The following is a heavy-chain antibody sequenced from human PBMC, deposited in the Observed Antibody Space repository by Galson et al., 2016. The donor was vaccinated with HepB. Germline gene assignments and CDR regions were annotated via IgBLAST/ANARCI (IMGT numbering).Heavy chain of an antibody. D-gene: IGHD3-3*01. V-gene: IGHV3-53*01. Sequence: SLRLSCAASGFTGRTLYMSWVRQAPGHGLVWVSVIHSGGSTYHADSVKGRFSVSRDDSKNTVYLQMNSLRVGDTAIYYCAREGFNAFDVWGQGTVVTISS. CDR2: IHSGGST. CDR3: AREGFNAFDV. CDR1: GFTGRTLY. J-gene: IGHJ3*01.